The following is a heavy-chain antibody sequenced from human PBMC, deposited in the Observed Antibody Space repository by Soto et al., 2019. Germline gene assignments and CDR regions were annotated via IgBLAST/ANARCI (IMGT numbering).Heavy chain of an antibody. CDR2: ISSGSSYI. V-gene: IGHV3-21*02. CDR3: AGEEGYWGRMDV. Sequence: EVQLVESGGGLVKPGGSLRLSRAASGFSFSTYSMNWVRQAPGKGLEWVSSISSGSSYIYYAESVKGRFTISRDNTKNSLFLQMNSLRDEDTAVYYCAGEEGYWGRMDVWGQGTTVTVSS. D-gene: IGHD2-15*01. CDR1: GFSFSTYS. J-gene: IGHJ6*02.